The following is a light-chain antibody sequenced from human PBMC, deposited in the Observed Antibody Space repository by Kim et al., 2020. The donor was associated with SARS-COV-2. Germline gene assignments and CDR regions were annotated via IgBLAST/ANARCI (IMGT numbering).Light chain of an antibody. Sequence: GKSITIACTGTNSDVGAYGYVSWFQQHPGKAPKVMIYDVSERPSGVSNRFSGSKSGITASLTISGLQAEDEADYFCISYTSSNSWVFGGGTQPTVL. V-gene: IGLV2-14*04. CDR2: DVS. CDR1: NSDVGAYGY. CDR3: ISYTSSNSWV. J-gene: IGLJ3*02.